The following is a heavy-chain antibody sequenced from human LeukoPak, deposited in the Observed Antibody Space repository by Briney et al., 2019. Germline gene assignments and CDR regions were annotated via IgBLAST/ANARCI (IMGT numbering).Heavy chain of an antibody. V-gene: IGHV1-18*01. CDR2: ISAYNGNT. D-gene: IGHD3-22*01. Sequence: ASVKVSCKASGYTFTSYGISWVRQAPGQGLEWMGWISAYNGNTNYAQKLQGRVTTTTDTSTSTAYMELRSLRSDDTAVYYCARDLSASSGYHPNWFDPWGQGTLVTVSP. CDR1: GYTFTSYG. CDR3: ARDLSASSGYHPNWFDP. J-gene: IGHJ5*02.